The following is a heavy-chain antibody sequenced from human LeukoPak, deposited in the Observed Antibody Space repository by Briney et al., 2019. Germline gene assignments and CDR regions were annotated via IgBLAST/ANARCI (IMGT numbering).Heavy chain of an antibody. D-gene: IGHD5-12*01. V-gene: IGHV4-34*01. CDR1: GGSFSGYY. J-gene: IGHJ4*02. CDR3: ARGGGGYAQLVFDY. Sequence: PSETLSLTCAVYGGSFSGYYWSWIRQPPGKGLEWIGEINHSGSTNYNPSLKSRVTISADTSKNQFSLKLSSVTAADTAVYYCARGGGGYAQLVFDYWGQGTLVTVSS. CDR2: INHSGST.